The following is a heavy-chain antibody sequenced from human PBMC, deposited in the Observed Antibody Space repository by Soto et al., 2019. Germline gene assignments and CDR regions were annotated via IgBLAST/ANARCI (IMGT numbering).Heavy chain of an antibody. Sequence: SETLSLTCTVSGGSVSSGSYYWTWIRQHPGKGLEWIGYIHSSGTTYYNPSLKSRVTISVDTSKNQFSLKLSSVTAADTAVYYCASYYYDSSGYYYVPGVYWGQGTLVTVSS. CDR2: IHSSGTT. CDR1: GGSVSSGSYY. D-gene: IGHD3-22*01. V-gene: IGHV4-31*03. J-gene: IGHJ4*02. CDR3: ASYYYDSSGYYYVPGVY.